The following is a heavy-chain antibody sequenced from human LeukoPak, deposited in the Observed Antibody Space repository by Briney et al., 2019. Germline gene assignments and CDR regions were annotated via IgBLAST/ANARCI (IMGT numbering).Heavy chain of an antibody. CDR2: IRAYNGNT. Sequence: ASVKVSCKASGYTFTSYGIIWVRQAPGQGLEWMGWIRAYNGNTNYAQKLQGRVTMTTDTSTSTAYMELRSLRSDDTAVYYCARALTSIAVAGTNDYWGQGTLVTVSS. CDR3: ARALTSIAVAGTNDY. D-gene: IGHD6-19*01. J-gene: IGHJ4*02. V-gene: IGHV1-18*01. CDR1: GYTFTSYG.